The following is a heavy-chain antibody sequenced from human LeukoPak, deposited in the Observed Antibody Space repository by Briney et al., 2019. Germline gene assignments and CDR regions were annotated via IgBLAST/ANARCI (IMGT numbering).Heavy chain of an antibody. Sequence: PGGSLRLSCAASGFTFADYAMHWVRQAPGKGLEWVSVVNCDGGTTYYADSVKSRFTISRDNNKNSLYLQMNSLRLEDPALYYCGKDIGPVTSAPRFDYWGQGTLVTVSS. CDR3: GKDIGPVTSAPRFDY. CDR1: GFTFADYA. V-gene: IGHV3-43D*03. D-gene: IGHD2-2*01. J-gene: IGHJ4*02. CDR2: VNCDGGTT.